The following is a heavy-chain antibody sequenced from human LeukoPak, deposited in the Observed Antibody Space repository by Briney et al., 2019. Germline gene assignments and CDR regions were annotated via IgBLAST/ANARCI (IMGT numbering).Heavy chain of an antibody. J-gene: IGHJ3*02. V-gene: IGHV3-74*01. CDR3: ARMGGRLDAFDI. CDR1: GFTFSNYW. D-gene: IGHD1-1*01. Sequence: GGSLRLSCAASGFTFSNYWLHWVRQAPGKGLVWVSRIKYDASSTSYADSVKGRFTISRDNAKNTLYLQMNSLRAEDTAVYYCARMGGRLDAFDIWGQGTMVTVSS. CDR2: IKYDASST.